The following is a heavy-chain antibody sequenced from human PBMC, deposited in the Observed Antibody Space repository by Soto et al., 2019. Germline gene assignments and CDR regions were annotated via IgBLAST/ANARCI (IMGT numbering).Heavy chain of an antibody. V-gene: IGHV4-31*03. J-gene: IGHJ2*01. Sequence: QVQLQESGPGLVKPSQTLSLTCTVSGGSISSGGYYWSWIRQHPGKGLEWIGYIYYSGSTYYNPSLKIRVTNSLDPSKNQYSLKVSSVTAADTAVYCCARADGGYYWYFDLWGRGTLGTVSS. CDR2: IYYSGST. CDR1: GGSISSGGYY. D-gene: IGHD2-15*01. CDR3: ARADGGYYWYFDL.